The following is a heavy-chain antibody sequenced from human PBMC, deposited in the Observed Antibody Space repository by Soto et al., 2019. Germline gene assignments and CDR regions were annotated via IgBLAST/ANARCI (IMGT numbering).Heavy chain of an antibody. CDR2: IYHSGST. Sequence: TLSLTCAVSGGSISSSNWWNWVRQPPGKGLEWIGEIYHSGSTNYNPSLKSRVTISVDKSKNQFSLKLSSVTAADTAVYYCAREAGXXXXXXXXGXYFDYWGQGTLVTVSS. J-gene: IGHJ4*02. D-gene: IGHD6-19*01. V-gene: IGHV4-4*02. CDR1: GGSISSSNW. CDR3: AREAGXXXXXXXXGXYFDY.